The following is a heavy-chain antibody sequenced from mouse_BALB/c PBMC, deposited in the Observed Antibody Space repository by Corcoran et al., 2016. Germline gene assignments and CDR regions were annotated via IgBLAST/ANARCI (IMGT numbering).Heavy chain of an antibody. CDR1: GYTFTEYT. J-gene: IGHJ3*01. D-gene: IGHD2-14*01. CDR2: FYPRSKTT. V-gene: IGHV1-62-2*01. CDR3: ARHAYFRDGGFGY. Sequence: VQLQQSGAELVKPGASVKLSCKASGYTFTEYTIHWVKQRSGQGLEWIGWFYPRSKTTKYNEKFKDKATLTADKSSSTVYMEISRLTSEDSAVLFCARHAYFRDGGFGYWGQGTLVTVSA.